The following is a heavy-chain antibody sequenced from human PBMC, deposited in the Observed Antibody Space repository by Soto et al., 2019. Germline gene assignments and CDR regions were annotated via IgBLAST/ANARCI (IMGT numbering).Heavy chain of an antibody. CDR2: TSHTGTT. CDR3: AAGAPWMDAFDT. CDR1: GVSISSDY. V-gene: IGHV4-59*01. J-gene: IGHJ3*02. Sequence: QVQLQESGPGLVKPSETLSLTCTVSGVSISSDYWTWIRQSPGKGLEWIAYTSHTGTTDYNPSLKSRVTTSLDTPKNQCSLQLSSVTAADTAVYYWAAGAPWMDAFDTWGKGTKFTVSP. D-gene: IGHD5-12*01.